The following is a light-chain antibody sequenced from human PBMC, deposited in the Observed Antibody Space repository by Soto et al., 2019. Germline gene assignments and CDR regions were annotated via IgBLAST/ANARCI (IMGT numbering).Light chain of an antibody. V-gene: IGLV1-44*01. Sequence: QAVVTQPPSASGTPGQRVTISCSGSSSNIGRNPVNWYQQLPGTAPKLLIYSNNQRPSGVPDRFSGSKSGTSPSLAISGLQSEDEADYYCAAWDDSLNGWVFGGGTQLTVL. J-gene: IGLJ3*02. CDR3: AAWDDSLNGWV. CDR2: SNN. CDR1: SSNIGRNP.